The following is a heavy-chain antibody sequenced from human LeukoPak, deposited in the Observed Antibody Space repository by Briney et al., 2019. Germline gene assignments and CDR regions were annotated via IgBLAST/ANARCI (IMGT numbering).Heavy chain of an antibody. CDR2: IYYSGNT. J-gene: IGHJ3*02. CDR3: ARWGESSALRVNAFDM. Sequence: PSETLSLTCSVSGASISSYYWSWIRQPPGKGLEWIGYIYYSGNTLYNPSLNSRVTLSVDTSKNQFSLRLTSVTAADTAVYFCARWGESSALRVNAFDMWGQGTMVTVSS. D-gene: IGHD3-3*01. V-gene: IGHV4-59*01. CDR1: GASISSYY.